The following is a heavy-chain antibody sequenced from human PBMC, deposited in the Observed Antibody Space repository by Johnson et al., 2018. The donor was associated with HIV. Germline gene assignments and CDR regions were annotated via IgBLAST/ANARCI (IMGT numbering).Heavy chain of an antibody. CDR2: ISYDGSNK. V-gene: IGHV3-30-3*01. Sequence: GRSLRLSCAASGFTFSSYAMHWVRQAPGKGLEWAAVISYDGSNKYYADSVKGRFTISSDNSKNTLYRQMNSLRAEDLGVYYLARDQGGSSMRWLQATGFAFDVWGEGTMLT. CDR1: GFTFSSYA. CDR3: ARDQGGSSMRWLQATGFAFDV. J-gene: IGHJ3*01. D-gene: IGHD5-24*01.